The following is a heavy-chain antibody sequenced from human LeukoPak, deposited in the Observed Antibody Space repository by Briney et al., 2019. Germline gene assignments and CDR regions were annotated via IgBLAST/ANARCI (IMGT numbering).Heavy chain of an antibody. J-gene: IGHJ6*02. CDR1: GFTFSSYW. CDR2: INSDGCST. Sequence: GGSLRLSCAASGFTFSSYWMHWVRQSPGKGLVWVSRINSDGCSTYYADFVKGRFTISRDNAKNTLYLQMNSLRAEDTAVYYCAREMATIWAFGIWGQGTTVTVSS. CDR3: AREMATIWAFGI. D-gene: IGHD5-24*01. V-gene: IGHV3-74*01.